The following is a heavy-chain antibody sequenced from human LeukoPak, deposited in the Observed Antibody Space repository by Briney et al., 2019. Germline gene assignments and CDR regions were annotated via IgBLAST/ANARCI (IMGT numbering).Heavy chain of an antibody. D-gene: IGHD3-22*01. V-gene: IGHV3-30*03. CDR2: TSYDETNK. Sequence: GGSLRLSCGASGFTFSNYGMHWVRQAPGKGLEWVAVTSYDETNKYYADSVKGRFTISRDTSKNTLYLQMNSLRAEDTAVYYCARPSANSSAYFFDYWGQGTLVTVSS. J-gene: IGHJ4*02. CDR1: GFTFSNYG. CDR3: ARPSANSSAYFFDY.